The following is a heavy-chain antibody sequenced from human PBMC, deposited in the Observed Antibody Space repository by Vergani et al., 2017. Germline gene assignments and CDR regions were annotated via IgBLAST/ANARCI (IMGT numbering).Heavy chain of an antibody. J-gene: IGHJ4*02. Sequence: EVQLVESGGGLVKPGGSLRLSCAASGFTFSSYSMNWVRQAPGKGLEWVSSISSSSSYIYYADSVKGRFTISRDNAKNSLYLQMNSLRAEDTAVYYCARDHRGNSGSLFDYWGQGTLVTVSS. CDR2: ISSSSSYI. D-gene: IGHD1-26*01. V-gene: IGHV3-21*01. CDR3: ARDHRGNSGSLFDY. CDR1: GFTFSSYS.